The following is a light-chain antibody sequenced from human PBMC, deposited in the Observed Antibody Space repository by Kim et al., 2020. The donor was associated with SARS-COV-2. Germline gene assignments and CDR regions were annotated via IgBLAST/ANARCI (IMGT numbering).Light chain of an antibody. CDR1: QGIRND. V-gene: IGKV1-6*01. CDR3: LQDYTYPWT. Sequence: ASVGDRVTITCRASQGIRNDLSWYQQKPGQAPKVLVYAASSLQAGVPSSFSGSGSDTDFTLTISSLQPEDSATYYCLQDYTYPWTFGQGTKVDIK. CDR2: AAS. J-gene: IGKJ1*01.